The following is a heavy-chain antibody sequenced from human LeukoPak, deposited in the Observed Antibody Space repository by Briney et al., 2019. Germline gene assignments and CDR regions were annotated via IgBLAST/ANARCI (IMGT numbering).Heavy chain of an antibody. V-gene: IGHV3-23*01. Sequence: GGSLRLSCEASGFTFSSYVMNWVRQAPGKGLERVSVISEDGRTYYADSVKGRFTISRDNSKNTMYLQMNSMRAEDTAVYYCAKGSTSWDGYKGKYDPWGQGTLVTV. CDR1: GFTFSSYV. D-gene: IGHD6-13*01. J-gene: IGHJ5*02. CDR2: ISEDGRT. CDR3: AKGSTSWDGYKGKYDP.